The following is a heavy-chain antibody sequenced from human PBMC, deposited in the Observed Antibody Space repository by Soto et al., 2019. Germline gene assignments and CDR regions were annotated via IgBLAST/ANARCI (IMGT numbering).Heavy chain of an antibody. CDR1: GYTFTSYG. Sequence: ASVKVSCKASGYTFTSYGISWVRQAPGQGLEWMGWISAYNGNTNYAQKLQGRVTMTTDTSTSTAYMELSSLRSEDTAVYYCAIDTYCSGGSCYYFDYWGQGTLVTVSS. D-gene: IGHD2-15*01. V-gene: IGHV1-18*01. CDR3: AIDTYCSGGSCYYFDY. J-gene: IGHJ4*02. CDR2: ISAYNGNT.